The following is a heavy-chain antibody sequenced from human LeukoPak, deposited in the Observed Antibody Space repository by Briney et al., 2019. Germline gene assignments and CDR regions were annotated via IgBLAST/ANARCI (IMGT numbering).Heavy chain of an antibody. V-gene: IGHV3-30*02. Sequence: PGGSLRLSCAASVYTLSSYGVHWLRRAPRKGLEGVAFMGYDGSNKYYADSVKGRFTIFRDNSKNTLYLQMNSLRAEDTAVYYCSNGYESSGYYSPLDYWGQGTLVTVSS. D-gene: IGHD3-22*01. J-gene: IGHJ4*02. CDR2: MGYDGSNK. CDR1: VYTLSSYG. CDR3: SNGYESSGYYSPLDY.